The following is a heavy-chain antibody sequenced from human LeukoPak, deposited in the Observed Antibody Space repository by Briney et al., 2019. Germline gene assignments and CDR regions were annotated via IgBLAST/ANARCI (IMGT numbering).Heavy chain of an antibody. V-gene: IGHV4-34*01. Sequence: SETLSLTCTVSGDSISTYYWSWIRQSPGKGLEWIGEINHSGSTNYNPSLKSRVTISVDTSKNQFSLKLSSVTAADTAVYYCARTSEEYYGSGKSRKYYSYYYYMDVWGKGTTVTVSS. CDR2: INHSGST. CDR3: ARTSEEYYGSGKSRKYYSYYYYMDV. D-gene: IGHD3-10*01. J-gene: IGHJ6*03. CDR1: GDSISTYY.